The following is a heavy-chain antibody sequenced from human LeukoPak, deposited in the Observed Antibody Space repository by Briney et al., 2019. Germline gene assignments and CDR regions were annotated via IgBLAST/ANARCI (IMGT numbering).Heavy chain of an antibody. D-gene: IGHD6-13*01. CDR1: GFTFSIYS. J-gene: IGHJ4*02. Sequence: GGSLRLSCAASGFTFSIYSMSWVRQAPGKGLEWVGRIKSKTDGGTTDYAAPVKGRFTISRDDSKNTLNLQMKSLKTEDTAVYYCTTDSNSWAVWGQGTLVTVSS. V-gene: IGHV3-15*01. CDR3: TTDSNSWAV. CDR2: IKSKTDGGTT.